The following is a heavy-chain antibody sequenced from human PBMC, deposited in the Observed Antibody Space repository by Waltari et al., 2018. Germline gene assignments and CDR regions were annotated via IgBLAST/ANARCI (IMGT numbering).Heavy chain of an antibody. CDR2: IWYDGSNK. J-gene: IGHJ4*02. D-gene: IGHD6-13*01. Sequence: QVQLVESGGGVVQPGRSLTLSCAASGFPFSSYGMHWVRQAQGKGLEWVAIIWYDGSNKYYADSVKGRFTISRDNSKNTLYLQMKSLRAEDTAVYYCARHQAEAAATYFDYWGQGTLVTVSS. CDR1: GFPFSSYG. CDR3: ARHQAEAAATYFDY. V-gene: IGHV3-33*01.